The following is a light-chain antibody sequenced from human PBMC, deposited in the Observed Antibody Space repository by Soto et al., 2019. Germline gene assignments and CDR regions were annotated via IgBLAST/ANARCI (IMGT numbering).Light chain of an antibody. Sequence: QSVLTQPASVSGSPGQSITISCTGTISDGGGYNYVSWYQHHPGKAPKLMIYDVSNRPSGVSNRFSGSKSGNTASLTISGLQPEDEADYYCSSYTTSNTRQIVFGTGTKVTVL. J-gene: IGLJ1*01. CDR1: ISDGGGYNY. V-gene: IGLV2-14*03. CDR2: DVS. CDR3: SSYTTSNTRQIV.